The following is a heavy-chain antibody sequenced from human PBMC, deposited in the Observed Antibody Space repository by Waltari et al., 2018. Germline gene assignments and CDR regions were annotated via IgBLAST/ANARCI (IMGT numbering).Heavy chain of an antibody. Sequence: QVQLVESGGGVVQPGGSLRLSCAASGLPFSSYGMPWVRQAPGKGLEWVAFIRYDGSNKYYADSVKGRFTISRDNSKNTLYLQMNSLRAEDTAVYYCAKVYDYIYEGWFDPWGQGTLVTVSS. D-gene: IGHD3-16*01. CDR2: IRYDGSNK. CDR3: AKVYDYIYEGWFDP. V-gene: IGHV3-30*02. CDR1: GLPFSSYG. J-gene: IGHJ5*02.